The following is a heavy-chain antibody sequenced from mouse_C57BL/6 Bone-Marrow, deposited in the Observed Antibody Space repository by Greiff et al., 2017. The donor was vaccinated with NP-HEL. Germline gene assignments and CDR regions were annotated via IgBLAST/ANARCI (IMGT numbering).Heavy chain of an antibody. CDR1: GFTFSSYG. D-gene: IGHD1-1*01. V-gene: IGHV5-6*01. CDR2: ISSGVSYT. Sequence: EVKLVESGGDLVKPGGSLKLSCEASGFTFSSYGMSWVRQTPDKRLEWVATISSGVSYTYYPDSVKGRFTISRDNAKNTLYLQMSSLKSEDTAMYYCARAPDYYGSSPWYFDVWGTGTTVTVSS. CDR3: ARAPDYYGSSPWYFDV. J-gene: IGHJ1*03.